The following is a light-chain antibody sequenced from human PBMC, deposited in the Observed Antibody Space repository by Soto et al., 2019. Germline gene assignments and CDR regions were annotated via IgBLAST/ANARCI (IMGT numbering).Light chain of an antibody. Sequence: QSVLAQPPSASGTPGQRVTISCSGSSSNIGSNTVNWYQQLPGTAPKLLIYSNNQRPSGVPDRFSGSKSGTSASLAISGLQSEDEADYYCAAWDDSLNGVFGTGTKSPS. CDR1: SSNIGSNT. CDR3: AAWDDSLNGV. CDR2: SNN. V-gene: IGLV1-44*01. J-gene: IGLJ1*01.